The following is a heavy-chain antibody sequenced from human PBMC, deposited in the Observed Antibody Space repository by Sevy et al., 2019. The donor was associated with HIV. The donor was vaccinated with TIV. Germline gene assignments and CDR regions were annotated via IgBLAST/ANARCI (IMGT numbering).Heavy chain of an antibody. CDR3: AREAYYYDSREENWFDP. D-gene: IGHD3-22*01. CDR1: GFTFSTYT. CDR2: ISRDRRTI. Sequence: GGSLRLSCVGSGFTFSTYTMHWVRQAPGKGLEWLSSISRDRRTIYYADSLKGRFTISRDNAKNSLYLQMNSLRDEDTAVYYGAREAYYYDSREENWFDPWGQGTLVTVSS. J-gene: IGHJ5*02. V-gene: IGHV3-48*02.